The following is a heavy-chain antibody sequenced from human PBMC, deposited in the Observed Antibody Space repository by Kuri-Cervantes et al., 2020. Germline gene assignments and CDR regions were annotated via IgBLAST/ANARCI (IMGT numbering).Heavy chain of an antibody. V-gene: IGHV1-69*13. Sequence: SVKVSCKASGGTFSSYAISWVRQAPGQGLEWMGGIITIFGTANYAQKLQGRVTITADESTSTAYMELSSLRSEDTAVYYCAREKSDYAEDDAFDIWGQGTMVTVSS. D-gene: IGHD4-17*01. CDR3: AREKSDYAEDDAFDI. CDR1: GGTFSSYA. J-gene: IGHJ3*02. CDR2: IITIFGTA.